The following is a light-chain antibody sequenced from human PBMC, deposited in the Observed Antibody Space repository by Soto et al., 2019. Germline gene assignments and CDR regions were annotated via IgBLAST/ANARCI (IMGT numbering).Light chain of an antibody. CDR1: QSVCSDF. CDR2: GTS. J-gene: IGKJ1*01. V-gene: IGKV3-20*01. CDR3: QQYGSLSWT. Sequence: EIVLTQSPCTLSFSPWERSTLSCRASQSVCSDFLAWYQQKPGQAPRILIFGTSGRATGIPDRFSGSGSGTDFTLTISRLEPEDFAVYYCQQYGSLSWTFGQGTK.